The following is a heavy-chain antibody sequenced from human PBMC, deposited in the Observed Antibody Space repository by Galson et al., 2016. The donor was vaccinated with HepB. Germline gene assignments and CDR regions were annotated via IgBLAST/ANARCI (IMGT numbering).Heavy chain of an antibody. Sequence: QSGAEVKKPGESLKVSCKVSGGRFRSFGIYWVRQAPGQGLEWMGGIIPIVGTPHYAQKFQGRVTIVADESTTTAHMELSRLTSEDTAMYYCAREGRDVDYSYIDDWGQGTLVTVSS. V-gene: IGHV1-69*01. J-gene: IGHJ4*02. CDR3: AREGRDVDYSYIDD. CDR1: GGRFRSFG. CDR2: IIPIVGTP. D-gene: IGHD4-17*01.